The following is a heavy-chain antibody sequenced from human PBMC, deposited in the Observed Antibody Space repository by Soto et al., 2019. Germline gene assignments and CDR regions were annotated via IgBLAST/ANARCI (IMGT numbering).Heavy chain of an antibody. Sequence: PGGSLRLSCAASGFTFSSYSMNWVRQAPGKGLEWVSSISSSSSYIYYADSVKGRFTISRDNAKNSLYLQMNSLRAEDTAVYYCARDDTVTMVRGVIELYYYYYMDVWGKGTTVTSP. V-gene: IGHV3-21*01. CDR3: ARDDTVTMVRGVIELYYYYYMDV. J-gene: IGHJ6*03. D-gene: IGHD3-10*01. CDR1: GFTFSSYS. CDR2: ISSSSSYI.